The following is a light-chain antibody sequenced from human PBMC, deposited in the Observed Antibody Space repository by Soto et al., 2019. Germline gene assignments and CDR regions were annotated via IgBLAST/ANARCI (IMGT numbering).Light chain of an antibody. J-gene: IGLJ1*01. CDR1: SSDVGSYNL. CDR2: EVS. Sequence: QSALTQPASVSGSPGPSITLSCPGTSSDVGSYNLVSWYQQHPGKAPKLMIYEVSKRPSGVSNRFSGSKSGNTASLTISGLQAEDEADYYCCSYAGSSTYYVFGTGTKLTVL. CDR3: CSYAGSSTYYV. V-gene: IGLV2-23*02.